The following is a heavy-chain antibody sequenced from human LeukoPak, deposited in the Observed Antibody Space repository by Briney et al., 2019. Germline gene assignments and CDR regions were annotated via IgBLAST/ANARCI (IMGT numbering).Heavy chain of an antibody. D-gene: IGHD5-24*01. Sequence: ASVKVSCKASGYTFTAYYMHWVRQAPGQGLEWMGIINPGGGSTSYAQKFQGRVTMTRDTSTSTVYMELSSLRSEDTAVYYCARGDGPGGYFDYWGQGTLVTVSS. J-gene: IGHJ4*02. CDR3: ARGDGPGGYFDY. V-gene: IGHV1-46*01. CDR1: GYTFTAYY. CDR2: INPGGGST.